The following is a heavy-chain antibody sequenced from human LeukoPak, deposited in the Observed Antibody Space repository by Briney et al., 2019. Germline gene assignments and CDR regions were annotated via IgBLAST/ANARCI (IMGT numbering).Heavy chain of an antibody. CDR2: ISYDGSNK. CDR1: GFTFSSYD. CDR3: AKAAFGARVLDY. Sequence: GGSLRLSCAASGFTFSSYDMHWVRQAPGKGLEWVAVISYDGSNKYYADSVKGRFTISRDNSKNTLYLQMNSLRAEDTAVYYCAKAAFGARVLDYWGQGTLVTVSS. D-gene: IGHD3-3*01. J-gene: IGHJ4*02. V-gene: IGHV3-30*18.